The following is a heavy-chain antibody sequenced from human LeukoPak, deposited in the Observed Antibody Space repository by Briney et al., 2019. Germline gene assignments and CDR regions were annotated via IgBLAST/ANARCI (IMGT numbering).Heavy chain of an antibody. J-gene: IGHJ4*02. CDR3: ARRGSSWSLSHMVDY. CDR2: IYYSGSI. CDR1: GGFISSTSYY. Sequence: PSETLSLTCTVSGGFISSTSYYWGWIRQPPGKGLEWIGSIYYSGSIYYNPSLKSRVTISVDTSKNQFSLKLSSVTAADTAVYYCARRGSSWSLSHMVDYWGQGTLVTVSS. D-gene: IGHD6-13*01. V-gene: IGHV4-39*01.